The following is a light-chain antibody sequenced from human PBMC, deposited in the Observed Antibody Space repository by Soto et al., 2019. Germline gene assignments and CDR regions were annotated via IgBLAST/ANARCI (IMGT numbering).Light chain of an antibody. Sequence: DIQMTQSPSSLSASEGDRITTTCRASQSSNSFLNWYQQKSGKAPKLLIYDASTLQSGVPSRFSGSGSETEFTLTITSLQPDDFATYYCQQSYNTPFTFGPGTKVHVK. CDR2: DAS. V-gene: IGKV1-39*01. CDR3: QQSYNTPFT. CDR1: QSSNSF. J-gene: IGKJ3*01.